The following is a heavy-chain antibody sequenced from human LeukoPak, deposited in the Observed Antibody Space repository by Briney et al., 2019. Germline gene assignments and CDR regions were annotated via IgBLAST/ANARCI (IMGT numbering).Heavy chain of an antibody. V-gene: IGHV4-59*08. CDR2: IYYSGST. CDR3: ARGSKYGSGSFTEYYFDY. D-gene: IGHD3-10*01. J-gene: IGHJ4*02. CDR1: GVSISSYY. Sequence: SETLSLTCTVSGVSISSYYWSWIWQPPGKGLEWIGYIYYSGSTNYNPSLKSRVTISVDTSKNQFSLKLSSVTAADTAVYYCARGSKYGSGSFTEYYFDYWGQGTLVTVSS.